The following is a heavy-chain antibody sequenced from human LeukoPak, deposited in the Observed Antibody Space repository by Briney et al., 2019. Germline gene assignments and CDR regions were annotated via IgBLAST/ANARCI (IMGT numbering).Heavy chain of an antibody. CDR1: GFTFSSYA. CDR2: ISGSGGST. V-gene: IGHV3-23*01. D-gene: IGHD3-16*02. J-gene: IGHJ6*03. CDR3: ARETSGRLGELSLHYYYYYMDV. Sequence: PGGSLRLSCAASGFTFSSYAMSWVRQAPGKGLEWVSAISGSGGSTYYADSVKGRFTISRDNSKNTLYLQMNSLRAEDTAVYYCARETSGRLGELSLHYYYYYMDVWGKGTTVTISS.